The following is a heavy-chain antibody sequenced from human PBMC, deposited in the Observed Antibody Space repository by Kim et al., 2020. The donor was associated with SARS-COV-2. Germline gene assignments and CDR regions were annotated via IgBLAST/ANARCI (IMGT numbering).Heavy chain of an antibody. CDR2: IDANGEST. V-gene: IGHV3-23*05. Sequence: GGSLRLSCAASGFTFSAYAMTWVRQVAGKGLEWVASIDANGESTYYADALKGRFTISRDNARDVVYLQMSSLRVEDTALYYCAKDAPVRPTSPLAVWGQGT. J-gene: IGHJ4*02. CDR1: GFTFSAYA. D-gene: IGHD2-2*01. CDR3: AKDAPVRPTSPLAV.